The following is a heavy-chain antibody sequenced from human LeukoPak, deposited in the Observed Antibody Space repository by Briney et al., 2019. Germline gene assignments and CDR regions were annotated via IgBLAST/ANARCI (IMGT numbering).Heavy chain of an antibody. D-gene: IGHD7-27*01. CDR1: GDTVTSNSAA. V-gene: IGHV6-1*01. CDR3: ARELETGDDAFDI. CDR2: TYYRSKWYY. J-gene: IGHJ3*02. Sequence: ASQTLSLTCTISGDTVTSNSAAWNWIRQSPSRGLEWIGRTYYRSKWYYDYALSVKIRITINPHTSKNQFSLQLISVTPEDTDVYYSARELETGDDAFDIWGQGTMVTVSS.